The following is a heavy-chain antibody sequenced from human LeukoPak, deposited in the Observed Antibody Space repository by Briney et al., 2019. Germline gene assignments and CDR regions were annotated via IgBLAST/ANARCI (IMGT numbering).Heavy chain of an antibody. V-gene: IGHV3-74*01. J-gene: IGHJ6*03. CDR3: GRGFAVVPAGLMDV. CDR1: GFTLSNYW. Sequence: GGSLRLSCAASGFTLSNYWMHGVRQTPGKGLMGGSRIKTDGSSTTYADSLRGRFTIYRDNDPNTLYLQMNRLRVEDTAVYYCGRGFAVVPAGLMDVWGKGTPVTVSS. CDR2: IKTDGSST. D-gene: IGHD2-2*01.